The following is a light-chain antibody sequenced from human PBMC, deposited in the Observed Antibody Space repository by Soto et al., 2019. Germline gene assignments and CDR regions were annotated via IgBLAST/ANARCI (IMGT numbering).Light chain of an antibody. CDR3: SSYTSSSTYV. Sequence: LTQPASVSGSPGQSITISCTGTSSDVGGYNYVSWYQQHPGKAPKLMIYEVSNRPSGVSNRFSGSKSGNTASLTISGLQAEDEADYYCSSYTSSSTYVFGTWTKVTVL. CDR1: SSDVGGYNY. CDR2: EVS. J-gene: IGLJ1*01. V-gene: IGLV2-14*01.